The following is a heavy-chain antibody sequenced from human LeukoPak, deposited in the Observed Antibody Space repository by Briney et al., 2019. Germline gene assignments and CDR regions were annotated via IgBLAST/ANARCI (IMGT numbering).Heavy chain of an antibody. V-gene: IGHV3-74*01. Sequence: GGSLRLSCAVSGFTFRTYWMHWVRQVPGEGLVWVSRINEDGSITNYADSVKGRLSISRDNAKNTLYLQMNSLRAEDTAVYYCGRDLGGRSGYWGQGTLVTVSS. CDR3: GRDLGGRSGY. J-gene: IGHJ4*02. D-gene: IGHD1-26*01. CDR2: INEDGSIT. CDR1: GFTFRTYW.